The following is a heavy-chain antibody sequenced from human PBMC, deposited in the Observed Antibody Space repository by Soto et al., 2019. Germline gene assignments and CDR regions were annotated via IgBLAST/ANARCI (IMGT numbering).Heavy chain of an antibody. Sequence: QVQLVQSGAEVKKPGSSVRVSCKPSGGTFRAYSISWVRQAPGQGLEWMGGIIPIFGTANYARKFHGRVTITAGESASTVYMERSSLRSDDTAMYFCARKGGGALAGTADWGQGTLVTVSS. D-gene: IGHD6-19*01. CDR3: ARKGGGALAGTAD. CDR2: IIPIFGTA. CDR1: GGTFRAYS. J-gene: IGHJ4*02. V-gene: IGHV1-69*01.